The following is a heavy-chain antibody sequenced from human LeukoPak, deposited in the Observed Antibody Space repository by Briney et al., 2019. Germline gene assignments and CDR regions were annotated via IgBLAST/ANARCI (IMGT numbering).Heavy chain of an antibody. Sequence: ASVKVSCKASGYTFTSYGISWVRQAPGQGLEWMGWISGYNGNTNYAQKFQGRVIMTTDTSTSTAYMELTSLRSDDTAVYYCARGTTYGYSLYWGQGTLVTVSS. J-gene: IGHJ4*02. D-gene: IGHD3-22*01. CDR2: ISGYNGNT. CDR3: ARGTTYGYSLY. CDR1: GYTFTSYG. V-gene: IGHV1-18*01.